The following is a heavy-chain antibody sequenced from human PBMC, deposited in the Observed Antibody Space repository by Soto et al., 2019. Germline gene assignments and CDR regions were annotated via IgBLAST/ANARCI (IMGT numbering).Heavy chain of an antibody. CDR1: GGSMSSFY. J-gene: IGHJ5*02. D-gene: IGHD2-15*01. CDR3: AREICHRSGGHGKWLDP. V-gene: IGHV4-59*01. CDR2: VFYSGST. Sequence: SETLSLTCTVSGGSMSSFYWSWIRQPPGKGLEWIGNVFYSGSTIYNPSLKSRVTISVDTSKSQFSLKLSSVTAADTAVYYCAREICHRSGGHGKWLDPWGQGTLVTVSS.